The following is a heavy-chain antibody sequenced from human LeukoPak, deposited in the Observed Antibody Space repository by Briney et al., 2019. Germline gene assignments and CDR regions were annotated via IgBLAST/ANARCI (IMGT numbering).Heavy chain of an antibody. CDR2: IYYSGST. D-gene: IGHD1-26*01. CDR1: GGSISSSSYY. Sequence: SETLSLTCTVSGGSISSSSYYWGWIRQPPGKGLEWIGSIYYSGSTYYNPSLKSRVTISVDTSKNQFSLKLSSVTAADTAVYYCARDESVGADYWGQGTLVTVSS. CDR3: ARDESVGADY. V-gene: IGHV4-39*02. J-gene: IGHJ4*02.